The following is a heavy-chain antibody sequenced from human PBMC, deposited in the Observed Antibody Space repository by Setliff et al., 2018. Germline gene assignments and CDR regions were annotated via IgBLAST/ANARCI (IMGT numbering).Heavy chain of an antibody. CDR2: VYHSGTA. CDR3: ASAPGRQDYHYMEL. CDR1: GGPFSGAS. D-gene: IGHD2-15*01. V-gene: IGHV4-59*01. J-gene: IGHJ6*03. Sequence: LSLTCTVSGGPFSGASIWSWIRQPPGKGLEFIGYVYHSGTAKYDPSLRSRVTVSVDTSRIHFSLKLRSVTAADTAVYYCASAPGRQDYHYMELWGKGTTVTVSS.